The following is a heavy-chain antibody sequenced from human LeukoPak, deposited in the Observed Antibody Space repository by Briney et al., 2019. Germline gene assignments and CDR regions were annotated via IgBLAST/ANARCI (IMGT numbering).Heavy chain of an antibody. J-gene: IGHJ4*02. CDR3: ARLVYDSRGYYFDY. CDR1: GGSISSYY. V-gene: IGHV4-59*08. Sequence: PSETLSLTCTVSGGSISSYYWSWIRQPPGKGLEWIGYIYYSGSTNYNPSLKSRVTISVDTSKNQFSLKLSSVTAADTAVYYCARLVYDSRGYYFDYWGQGTLVTVSS. D-gene: IGHD3-22*01. CDR2: IYYSGST.